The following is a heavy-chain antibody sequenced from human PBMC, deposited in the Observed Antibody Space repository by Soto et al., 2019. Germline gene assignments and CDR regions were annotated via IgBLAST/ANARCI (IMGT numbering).Heavy chain of an antibody. D-gene: IGHD2-15*01. CDR2: INPNSGGT. CDR3: ASEGCSGGSCYHAGDWFDP. V-gene: IGHV1-2*02. Sequence: ASVKVSCKASGYTFTGYYMHWVRQAPGQGLEWMGWINPNSGGTNYAQKFQGRVTMTRDTSISTAYMELSRLRPDDTAVYYCASEGCSGGSCYHAGDWFDPWGQGTLVTVSS. CDR1: GYTFTGYY. J-gene: IGHJ5*02.